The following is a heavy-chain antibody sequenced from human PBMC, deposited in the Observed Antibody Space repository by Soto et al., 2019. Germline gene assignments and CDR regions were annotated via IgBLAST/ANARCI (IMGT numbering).Heavy chain of an antibody. Sequence: QVQLVQSGAEVKKPGASVKVSCQASGYTFTSYDINWVRQATGQGLEWMGWMNPNSGNTGYAQKFQGRVTMTRNTSISTAYMELTSLTSEDTALYYCARCTRTHDPWGQGTLVTVSS. D-gene: IGHD1-1*01. CDR3: ARCTRTHDP. CDR2: MNPNSGNT. J-gene: IGHJ5*02. V-gene: IGHV1-8*01. CDR1: GYTFTSYD.